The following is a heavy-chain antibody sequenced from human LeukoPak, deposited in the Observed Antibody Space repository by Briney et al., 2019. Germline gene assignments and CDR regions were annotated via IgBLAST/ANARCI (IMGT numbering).Heavy chain of an antibody. Sequence: PSQTLSLTCTVSGGSISSGSYYWSWIRQPAGQGLEWIGRIYTSGSTNYNPSLKSRVTISVDTSKNQFSLKLSSVTAAGTAVYYCARGIAARLNYFDYWGQGTLVTVSS. J-gene: IGHJ4*02. CDR2: IYTSGST. D-gene: IGHD6-6*01. CDR3: ARGIAARLNYFDY. CDR1: GGSISSGSYY. V-gene: IGHV4-61*02.